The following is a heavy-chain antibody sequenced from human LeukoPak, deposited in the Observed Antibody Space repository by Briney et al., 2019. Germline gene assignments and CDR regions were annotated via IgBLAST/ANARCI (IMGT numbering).Heavy chain of an antibody. CDR2: FIPIFRTA. CDR3: ARVPCMVRGVIPACWRGRARTNGMDV. Sequence: PSVSVSCKASAGTFTSYAISWVRQAPGQVLDWMGGFIPIFRTANHSQKFQDRVTITADESTSTAYMELSSLRSEDTAVYYCARVPCMVRGVIPACWRGRARTNGMDVWGKGTTVTVSS. J-gene: IGHJ6*04. V-gene: IGHV1-69*13. CDR1: AGTFTSYA. D-gene: IGHD3-10*01.